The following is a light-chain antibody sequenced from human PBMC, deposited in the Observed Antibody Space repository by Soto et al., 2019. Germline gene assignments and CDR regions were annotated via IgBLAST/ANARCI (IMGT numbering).Light chain of an antibody. CDR1: QSIGSW. CDR3: QQYDTYWT. Sequence: DIQMTQSPSTLSASVGDRVTITCRASQSIGSWLAWYQQKPGKAHKLLIYDASSKENGVPSRFRGSGSGTEFTLTIISLQPDDFATYYCQQYDTYWTFGLGTKV. J-gene: IGKJ1*01. CDR2: DAS. V-gene: IGKV1-5*01.